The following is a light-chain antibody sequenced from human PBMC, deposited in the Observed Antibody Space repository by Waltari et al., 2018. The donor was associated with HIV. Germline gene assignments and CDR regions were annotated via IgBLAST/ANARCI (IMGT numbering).Light chain of an antibody. CDR3: LLSYDGDVV. Sequence: QPVVTQEPSLTVSPGGTVIFTCASCAGVGNRGHCTYWFQQRPCQAPKTLILDSNNRYSWTPARVTGSFLGGKAALTLTGAQPEDDADYYCLLSYDGDVVFGGGTKLTVL. CDR1: AGVGNRGHC. CDR2: DSN. J-gene: IGLJ2*01. V-gene: IGLV7-46*01.